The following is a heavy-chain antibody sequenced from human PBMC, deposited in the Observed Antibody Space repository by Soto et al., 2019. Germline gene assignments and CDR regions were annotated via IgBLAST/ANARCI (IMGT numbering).Heavy chain of an antibody. CDR2: IYYSGST. CDR1: GGSMSSGDYY. J-gene: IGHJ4*02. D-gene: IGHD3-3*01. CDR3: ARVAIFGVRYYFDY. V-gene: IGHV4-30-4*01. Sequence: TLSRTCTVSGGSMSSGDYYWSWIRQPPGKGLEWIGYIYYSGSTYYNPSLKSRVTISVDTSKNQFSLKLSSVTAADTAVYYCARVAIFGVRYYFDYWGQGTLVTVSS.